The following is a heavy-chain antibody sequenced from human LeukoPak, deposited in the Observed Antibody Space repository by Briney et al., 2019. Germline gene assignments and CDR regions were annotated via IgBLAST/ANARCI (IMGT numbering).Heavy chain of an antibody. CDR2: ISYDGSNK. CDR3: AKGYYGMDV. V-gene: IGHV3-30*18. Sequence: PGGSLRLSCAASGFTFSSYGMHWVRQAPGKGLEWVAVISYDGSNKYYVDSVKGRVTISRDNSKNKLYLQMNSLTAEDTAVYYCAKGYYGMDVWGQGTTVTVSS. CDR1: GFTFSSYG. J-gene: IGHJ6*02.